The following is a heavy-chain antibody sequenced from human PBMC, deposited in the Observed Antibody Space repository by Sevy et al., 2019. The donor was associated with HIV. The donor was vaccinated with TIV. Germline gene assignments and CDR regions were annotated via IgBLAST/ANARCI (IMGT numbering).Heavy chain of an antibody. D-gene: IGHD1-20*01. CDR1: GFTFSSYW. CDR3: ARARGITVSTGFDY. Sequence: GGSLRHSCAASGFTFSSYWMHWVRQAPGKGLVWVSRINGEGSSTTYADSVKGRFTISRDNAKNTLYLQMNSLRAEDTAVYYCARARGITVSTGFDYWGQGTLVTVSS. CDR2: INGEGSST. J-gene: IGHJ4*02. V-gene: IGHV3-74*01.